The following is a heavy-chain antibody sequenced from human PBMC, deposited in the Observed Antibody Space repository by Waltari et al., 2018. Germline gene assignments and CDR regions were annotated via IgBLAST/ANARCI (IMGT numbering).Heavy chain of an antibody. CDR2: INHSGST. D-gene: IGHD6-19*01. Sequence: QVQLQQWGAGLLKPSETLSLTCAVYGGSFSGYYWSWIRQPPGKGLEWIGEINHSGSTNYSPTLKNRVTISVDTSKNQFSLKLSSVTAADTAVYYCARGSVAGTDYWGQGTLVTVSS. CDR3: ARGSVAGTDY. CDR1: GGSFSGYY. V-gene: IGHV4-34*01. J-gene: IGHJ4*02.